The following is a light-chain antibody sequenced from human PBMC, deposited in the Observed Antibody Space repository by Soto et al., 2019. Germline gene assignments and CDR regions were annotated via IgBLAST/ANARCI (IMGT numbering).Light chain of an antibody. V-gene: IGLV2-14*01. J-gene: IGLJ1*01. CDR2: DVT. CDR3: SSYTSSSTYV. CDR1: RSDVGGYNY. Sequence: QSALTQPASVSGSPGQSITISCTGTRSDVGGYNYVYWHQQHPGKAPKLMIYDVTNRPSGASDRFSGSKSGNTASLTISGLQAEDEADYYCSSYTSSSTYVFGAGTKVTVL.